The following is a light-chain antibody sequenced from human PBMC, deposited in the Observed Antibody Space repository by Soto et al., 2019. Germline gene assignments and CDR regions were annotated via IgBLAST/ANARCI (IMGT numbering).Light chain of an antibody. V-gene: IGKV1-9*01. CDR3: QQLDSYPLT. CDR1: QGISSY. J-gene: IGKJ4*01. Sequence: IQLTQSPSSLSASVGDRVTITCRASQGISSYLAWYQQEAGKAPKLLIYAASTLQSGVPSRFSGGGSGTDFTLTISSLQPEDFATYYCQQLDSYPLTFGGGTKVDIK. CDR2: AAS.